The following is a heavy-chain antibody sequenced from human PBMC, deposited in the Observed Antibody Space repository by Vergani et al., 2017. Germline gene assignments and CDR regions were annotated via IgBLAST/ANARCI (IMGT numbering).Heavy chain of an antibody. V-gene: IGHV3-11*06. D-gene: IGHD2-2*01. Sequence: QVQLVESGGGLVKPGGSLRLSCAASGFTFSDYYMSWIRQAPGKGLEWVSYISSSSSYTNYADSVKGRFTISRDNAKNSLYLQMNSLRAEDTAVYYCAREPRYCSSTSCYLYWFDPWGQGTLVTVSS. J-gene: IGHJ5*02. CDR1: GFTFSDYY. CDR3: AREPRYCSSTSCYLYWFDP. CDR2: ISSSSSYT.